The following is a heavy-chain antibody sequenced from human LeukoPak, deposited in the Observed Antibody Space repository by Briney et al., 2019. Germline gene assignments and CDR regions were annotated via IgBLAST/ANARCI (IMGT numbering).Heavy chain of an antibody. CDR1: GYTFTGYY. Sequence: ASVKVSCKASGYTFTGYYMHWVRQDPGQGLEWMGWINPNSGGTNYAQKFQGRVTMTRDTSISTAYMELGRLRSDDTAVYYCARYEWEPGFSDYWGQGTLVTVSS. CDR2: INPNSGGT. CDR3: ARYEWEPGFSDY. V-gene: IGHV1-2*02. J-gene: IGHJ4*02. D-gene: IGHD1-26*01.